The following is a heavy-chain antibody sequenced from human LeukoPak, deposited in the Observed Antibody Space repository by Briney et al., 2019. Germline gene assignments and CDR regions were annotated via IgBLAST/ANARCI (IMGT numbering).Heavy chain of an antibody. Sequence: SETLSLTCTVSDGAIAGYSWSWIRQPPGKGLEWIGYIYYSGDTNYNPSLQSRVTVSVDTSKNQFSLKLTSVTAADTAVYYCARSSEGRYYYDSSGYSYYYYYIDVWGKGTTVTISS. D-gene: IGHD3-22*01. CDR2: IYYSGDT. CDR1: DGAIAGYS. CDR3: ARSSEGRYYYDSSGYSYYYYYIDV. V-gene: IGHV4-59*01. J-gene: IGHJ6*03.